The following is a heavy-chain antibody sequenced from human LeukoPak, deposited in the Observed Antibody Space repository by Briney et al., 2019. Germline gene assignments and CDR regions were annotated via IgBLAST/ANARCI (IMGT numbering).Heavy chain of an antibody. V-gene: IGHV1-46*01. Sequence: ASVKVSCKASGYIFTGYYMHCVRQAPGQRRESMGIINPSGGSTRYAQKFQGRVTMTRDTSTSTVYMELSSLRSEDTAVYYCARRPVDTPMGLDPWGQGTLVTVSS. CDR2: INPSGGST. CDR1: GYIFTGYY. J-gene: IGHJ5*02. CDR3: ARRPVDTPMGLDP. D-gene: IGHD5-18*01.